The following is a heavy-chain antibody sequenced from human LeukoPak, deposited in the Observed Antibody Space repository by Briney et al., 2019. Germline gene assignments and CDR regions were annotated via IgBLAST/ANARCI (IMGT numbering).Heavy chain of an antibody. Sequence: ASVKVSCKASGYRFTSYYMHWIGQAPGQGLEWMGVINTSGGSTSYEQKFQDRVTTTRDTSTSTVYMELSSLRSEDTAVYYCARGSRWLGDYWGQGTLVTVSS. CDR3: ARGSRWLGDY. D-gene: IGHD5-24*01. CDR2: INTSGGST. J-gene: IGHJ4*02. V-gene: IGHV1-46*01. CDR1: GYRFTSYY.